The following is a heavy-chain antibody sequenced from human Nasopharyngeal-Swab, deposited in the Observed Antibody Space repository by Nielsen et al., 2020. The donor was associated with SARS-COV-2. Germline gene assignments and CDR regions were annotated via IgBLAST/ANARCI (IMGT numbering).Heavy chain of an antibody. J-gene: IGHJ6*02. V-gene: IGHV1-24*01. D-gene: IGHD1-20*01. CDR3: ATSFSITGRDYYYGMDV. Sequence: ASVKVSCKVSGYTLTELSMHWVRQAPGKGLEWMGGFDPEDGETIYAQKFQGRVTMTEDTSTDTAYMELGSLRSEDTAVYYCATSFSITGRDYYYGMDVWGQGTTVTVSS. CDR2: FDPEDGET. CDR1: GYTLTELS.